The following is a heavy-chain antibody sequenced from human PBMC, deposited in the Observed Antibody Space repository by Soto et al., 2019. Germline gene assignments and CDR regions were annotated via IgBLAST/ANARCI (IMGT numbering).Heavy chain of an antibody. D-gene: IGHD7-27*01. V-gene: IGHV4-59*01. J-gene: IGHJ5*02. CDR3: VRGRQTGGLGWGWFDP. CDR1: GDSFSRYY. CDR2: IFSSGTT. Sequence: SETLSLTCTVSGDSFSRYYWNWIRQPPGKGLEWIGTIFSSGTTNYKSSLKSRLTMAIDPSKNQFSLRLTSVTAADSAVYFCVRGRQTGGLGWGWFDPWGQGTLVTAPQ.